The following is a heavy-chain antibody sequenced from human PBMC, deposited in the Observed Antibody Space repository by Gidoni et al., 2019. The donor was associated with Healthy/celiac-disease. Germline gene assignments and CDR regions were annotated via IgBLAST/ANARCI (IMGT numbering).Heavy chain of an antibody. J-gene: IGHJ5*02. CDR2: INHSGST. V-gene: IGHV4-34*01. CDR1: GGSFSGYY. D-gene: IGHD3-10*01. Sequence: QVQLQQWGAGLLKPSETLSRTCAVYGGSFSGYYGSWIRQPPGNGLDWIGEINHSGSTNYNPSLMSRVTISVDPSKNQFSLKLSSVPAADTAVYYCADMVRGVIKERGWFDPWGQGTLVTVSS. CDR3: ADMVRGVIKERGWFDP.